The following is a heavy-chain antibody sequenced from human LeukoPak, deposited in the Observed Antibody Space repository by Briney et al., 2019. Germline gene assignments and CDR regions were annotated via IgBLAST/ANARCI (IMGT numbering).Heavy chain of an antibody. CDR3: ARGRFHCSSTSCYVNWFDP. CDR2: ISAYNGNT. D-gene: IGHD2-2*01. CDR1: GYTFTSYG. V-gene: IGHV1-18*01. Sequence: ASVTVSCKASGYTFTSYGISWVRQAPGQGLEWMGWISAYNGNTNYAQKLQGRVTMTTDTSTSTAYMELRSLRSDDTAVYYCARGRFHCSSTSCYVNWFDPWGQGTLVTVSS. J-gene: IGHJ5*02.